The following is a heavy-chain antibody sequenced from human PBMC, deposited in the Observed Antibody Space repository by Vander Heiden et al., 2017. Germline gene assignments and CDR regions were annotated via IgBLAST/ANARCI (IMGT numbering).Heavy chain of an antibody. CDR1: GSPFSSFV. D-gene: IGHD5-12*01. CDR2: VSADGGTT. CDR3: ASGSYYGMDV. V-gene: IGHV3-23*01. Sequence: EAQLLESGGELVQPGGSLRLSCAATGSPFSSFVMSWVRQAPGKGLDWVSSVSADGGTTYYADSVKGRFTISRDNSKNRLYLDVNSLGAEDTAVYFAASGSYYGMDVWGRGTTVSVSS. J-gene: IGHJ6*02.